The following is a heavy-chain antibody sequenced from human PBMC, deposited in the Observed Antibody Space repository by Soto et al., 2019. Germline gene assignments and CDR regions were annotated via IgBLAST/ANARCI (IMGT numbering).Heavy chain of an antibody. CDR3: AKYGDYYDSSGYYSIDY. V-gene: IGHV3-30*18. CDR1: GFTFSSYG. CDR2: ISYDGSNK. Sequence: LRLSCAASGFTFSSYGMHWVRQAPGKGLEWVAVISYDGSNKYYADSVKGRFTISRDNSKNTLYLQMNSLRAEDTAVYYCAKYGDYYDSSGYYSIDYWGQGTLVTVSS. D-gene: IGHD3-22*01. J-gene: IGHJ4*02.